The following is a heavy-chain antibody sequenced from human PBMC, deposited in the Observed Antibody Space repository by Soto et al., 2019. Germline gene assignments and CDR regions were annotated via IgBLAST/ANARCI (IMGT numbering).Heavy chain of an antibody. J-gene: IGHJ4*02. V-gene: IGHV5-51*01. CDR2: IYPDGSDT. D-gene: IGHD5-18*01. CDR1: GYTFTSYW. Sequence: GESLKISFEASGYTFTSYWIAWVRQMPGKGLEWMGIIYPDGSDTRYRPSFQGQVTISADKSISTAYLQWSSLKASDTAMYYCARQGQYNYGSNDYWGQGTLVTVSS. CDR3: ARQGQYNYGSNDY.